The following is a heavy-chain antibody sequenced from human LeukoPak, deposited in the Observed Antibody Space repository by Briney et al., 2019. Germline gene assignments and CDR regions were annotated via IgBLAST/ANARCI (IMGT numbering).Heavy chain of an antibody. D-gene: IGHD1-1*01. CDR3: ARDQRATASTGSYFDY. CDR1: VFIFSSYG. J-gene: IGHJ4*02. V-gene: IGHV3-21*01. CDR2: VSSSSSYI. Sequence: GGSLRLSCAASVFIFSSYGMNWVRQAPGKGLEWVSSVSSSSSYIYYADSVKGRFTISRDNAKNSLSLQMNSLRAEDTAVYYCARDQRATASTGSYFDYWGQGTLVTVSS.